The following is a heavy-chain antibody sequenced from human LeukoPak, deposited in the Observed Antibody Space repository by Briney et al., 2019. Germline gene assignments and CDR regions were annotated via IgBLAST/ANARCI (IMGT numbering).Heavy chain of an antibody. Sequence: GGSLRLSCAASGFTFSGYGMHWVRQAPGKGLEWVAVISYDGSNKYYADSVKGRFTISRDNSKNTLYLQMNSLRAEDTAVYYCAKDDRQWLAFDYWGQGTLVTVSS. D-gene: IGHD6-19*01. CDR3: AKDDRQWLAFDY. CDR1: GFTFSGYG. CDR2: ISYDGSNK. V-gene: IGHV3-30*18. J-gene: IGHJ4*02.